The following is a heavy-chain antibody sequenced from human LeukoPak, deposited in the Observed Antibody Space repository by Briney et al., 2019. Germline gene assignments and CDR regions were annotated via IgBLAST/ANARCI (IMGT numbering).Heavy chain of an antibody. CDR1: GFTFSSYA. J-gene: IGHJ4*02. V-gene: IGHV3-21*01. CDR2: ISSSSSYI. CDR3: APHADSSGYD. Sequence: TGGSLRLSCAASGFTFSSYAMHWVRQAPGKGLEWVSSISSSSSYIYYADSVKGRFTISRDNAKNSLYLQMNSLRAEDTAVYYCAPHADSSGYDWGQGTLVTVSS. D-gene: IGHD3-22*01.